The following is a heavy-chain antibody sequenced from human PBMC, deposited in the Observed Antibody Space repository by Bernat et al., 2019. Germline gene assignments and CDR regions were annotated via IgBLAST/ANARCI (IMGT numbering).Heavy chain of an antibody. V-gene: IGHV1-2*04. CDR3: ARDLSYSNSWGEYYFDY. J-gene: IGHJ4*02. CDR1: GYTFTGYY. D-gene: IGHD6-6*01. CDR2: INPNSGGT. Sequence: QVQLVQSGAEVKKPGASVKVSCKASGYTFTGYYMHWVRQAPGQGLEWMGWINPNSGGTNYAQKFQGWVTMTRDTSISTAYMELSRLRSDDTAVYYCARDLSYSNSWGEYYFDYWGQGALVTVSS.